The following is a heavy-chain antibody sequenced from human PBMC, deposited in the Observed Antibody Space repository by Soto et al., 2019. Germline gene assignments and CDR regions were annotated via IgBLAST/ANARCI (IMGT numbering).Heavy chain of an antibody. D-gene: IGHD6-19*01. CDR2: IYSGGST. CDR3: ARSWQWLGRFDY. J-gene: IGHJ4*02. CDR1: GFTVSSNY. V-gene: IGHV3-53*02. Sequence: EVQLVETGGGLIQPGGSLRLSCAASGFTVSSNYMSWVRQAPGKGLEWVSVIYSGGSTYYADSVKGRFTISRDNAKNTLYLQMNSLRAEDTAVYYCARSWQWLGRFDYWGQGTLVTVSS.